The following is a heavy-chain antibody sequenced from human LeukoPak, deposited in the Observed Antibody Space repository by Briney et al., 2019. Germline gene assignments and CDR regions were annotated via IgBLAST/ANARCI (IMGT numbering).Heavy chain of an antibody. J-gene: IGHJ5*02. CDR1: GYTFTNYD. CDR3: ARAIMNYDLRSGYYPNWLDP. CDR2: MSPASGDT. Sequence: ASVKVSCKVSGYTFTNYDIHWVRQATGQGLEWMGWMSPASGDTGYAQKFQGRVTMTRDTSISTAYMELSSLRSDDTAVFYCARAIMNYDLRSGYYPNWLDPWGQGTLVTVSS. V-gene: IGHV1-8*02. D-gene: IGHD3-3*01.